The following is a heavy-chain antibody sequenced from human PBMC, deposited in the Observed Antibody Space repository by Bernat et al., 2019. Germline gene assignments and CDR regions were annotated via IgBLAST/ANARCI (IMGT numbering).Heavy chain of an antibody. CDR2: ISFDGSNK. CDR3: ARSRDGYRGPFDI. V-gene: IGHV3-30*03. CDR1: GFTFSSYG. D-gene: IGHD5-24*01. J-gene: IGHJ3*02. Sequence: QVQLVESGGGVVQPGRSLRLSCAASGFTFSSYGMHWVRQAPGKGLEWVALISFDGSNKYYADSVKGRFTISRDNSKNTLYLQMNSLRAEDTAVFYCARSRDGYRGPFDIWGQGTMVTVSS.